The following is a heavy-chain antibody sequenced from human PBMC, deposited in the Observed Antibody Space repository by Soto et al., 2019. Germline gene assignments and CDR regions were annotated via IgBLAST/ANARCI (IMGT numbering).Heavy chain of an antibody. CDR3: AKTMSRLGGYDLNWLAP. CDR2: ISSNSAYI. Sequence: PGGSLSLSCAASGFTFRSFTMNWVRQAPGKGLEWVSTISSNSAYIYYTGALRGRFTISRDNAKNSLHLQMNSLRAEDTAVYYCAKTMSRLGGYDLNWLAPWGQGTLVTVSS. J-gene: IGHJ5*02. V-gene: IGHV3-21*04. CDR1: GFTFRSFT. D-gene: IGHD5-12*01.